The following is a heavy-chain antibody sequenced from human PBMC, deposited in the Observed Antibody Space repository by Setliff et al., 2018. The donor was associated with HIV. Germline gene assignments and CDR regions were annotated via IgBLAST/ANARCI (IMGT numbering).Heavy chain of an antibody. D-gene: IGHD4-17*01. CDR3: ARVSTAVTAAPLDY. J-gene: IGHJ4*02. V-gene: IGHV4-4*02. Sequence: SETLSLTCTVSGASLSSSNWRSRVRQPPGKGLEWIGEIYHSGSTNYNPSLKSRLTMSVDTSKSPFSLRLESMTAADTAMYYWARVSTAVTAAPLDYWSQGTLVTVSS. CDR2: IYHSGST. CDR1: GASLSSSNW.